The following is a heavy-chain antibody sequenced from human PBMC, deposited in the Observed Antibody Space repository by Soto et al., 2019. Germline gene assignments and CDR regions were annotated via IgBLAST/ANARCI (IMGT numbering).Heavy chain of an antibody. Sequence: EVQLVESGGGLVQPGGSLRLSCAASGFTFSSYSMNWVRQAPGKGLEWVSYISRSSSTIYYADSVKGRFTISRDNAKNSLYLQMNSLRDEDTAVYYCARDFGDIVVVPAADSEGYYYYYGMDVWGQGTTVTVSS. CDR2: ISRSSSTI. V-gene: IGHV3-48*02. D-gene: IGHD2-2*01. CDR1: GFTFSSYS. CDR3: ARDFGDIVVVPAADSEGYYYYYGMDV. J-gene: IGHJ6*02.